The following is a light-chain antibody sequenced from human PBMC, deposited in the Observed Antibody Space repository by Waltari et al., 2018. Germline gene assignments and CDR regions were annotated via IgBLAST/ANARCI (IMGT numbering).Light chain of an antibody. CDR1: QTIGYN. V-gene: IGKV3-15*01. J-gene: IGKJ2*01. CDR3: QHYHQWPPYT. CDR2: GAS. Sequence: EIVLTQSPSTLSVSPGERAILSCRASQTIGYNLAWYQQRPGQPPRLLIYGASARAAAIPVRFSGSGSGTEFTLTISGLQSEDFAVYYCQHYHQWPPYTFGQGTKVE.